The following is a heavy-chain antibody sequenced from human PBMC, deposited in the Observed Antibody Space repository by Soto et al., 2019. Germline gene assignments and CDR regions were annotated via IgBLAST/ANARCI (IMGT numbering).Heavy chain of an antibody. D-gene: IGHD5-12*01. J-gene: IGHJ6*02. CDR1: GGSISSGDYY. Sequence: SETLSLTCTVSGGSISSGDYYWSWIRQPPGKGLEWIGYIYYSGSTYYNPSLKSRVTISVDTSKNQFSLKLSSVTAADTAVYYCASLDLIVDTQYGMDVWGQGTTVTVSS. V-gene: IGHV4-30-4*01. CDR3: ASLDLIVDTQYGMDV. CDR2: IYYSGST.